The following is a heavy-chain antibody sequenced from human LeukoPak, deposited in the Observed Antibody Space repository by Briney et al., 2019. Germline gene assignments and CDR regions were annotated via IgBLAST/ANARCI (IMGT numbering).Heavy chain of an antibody. V-gene: IGHV4-59*08. CDR2: IYYSGST. D-gene: IGHD1-7*01. CDR1: GGSISSYY. CDR3: ARAPGWNYPFDY. J-gene: IGHJ4*02. Sequence: PPETLSLTCTVSGGSISSYYWSWIRQPPGKGLEWIGYIYYSGSTNYNPSLKSRVTISVDTSKNQFSLKLSSVTAADTAVYYCARAPGWNYPFDYWGQGTLVTVSS.